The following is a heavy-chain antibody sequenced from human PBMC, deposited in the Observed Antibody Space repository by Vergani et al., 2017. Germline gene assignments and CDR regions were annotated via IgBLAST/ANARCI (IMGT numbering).Heavy chain of an antibody. V-gene: IGHV3-30*02. D-gene: IGHD3-16*01. CDR2: IQFDGSNQ. CDR1: GFTLSNYD. Sequence: QVQLVESGGGVVQRGGSLRLSCATSGFTLSNYDMQWIRQGPGKGLEFVAFIQFDGSNQYYADSVKGRFNLSRDFSKNTLYLQMNSLRTDDTATYNCAKHFRGWGIDYWGQGTQFIVSS. J-gene: IGHJ4*02. CDR3: AKHFRGWGIDY.